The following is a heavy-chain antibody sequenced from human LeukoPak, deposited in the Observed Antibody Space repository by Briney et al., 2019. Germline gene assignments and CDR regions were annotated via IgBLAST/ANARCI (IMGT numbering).Heavy chain of an antibody. V-gene: IGHV3-30*02. D-gene: IGHD2-2*01. CDR2: IQTDGSDK. CDR1: GINFRASG. J-gene: IGHJ4*02. CDR3: AREGGTVVVGRFDY. Sequence: PEGSLRLSCAASGINFRASGMHWVRQAPGMGLEWVTFIQTDGSDKKYAASVAGRFTISRDNSKNTVYLHMNSLRPDDTALYYCAREGGTVVVGRFDYWGQGTLVTVSS.